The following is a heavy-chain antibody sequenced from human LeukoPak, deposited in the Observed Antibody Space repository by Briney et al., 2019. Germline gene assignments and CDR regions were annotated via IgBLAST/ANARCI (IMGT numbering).Heavy chain of an antibody. Sequence: SETLSLTCTVSGDSISSGSYYWSWIRQPAGKGLEWIGRIYTSGSTNYNPSLKSRVTISVDTSKNQFSLKLSSVTAADTAVYYCARGEMATIEDAFDIWGQGTMVTVSS. V-gene: IGHV4-61*02. CDR2: IYTSGST. CDR1: GDSISSGSYY. J-gene: IGHJ3*02. CDR3: ARGEMATIEDAFDI. D-gene: IGHD5-24*01.